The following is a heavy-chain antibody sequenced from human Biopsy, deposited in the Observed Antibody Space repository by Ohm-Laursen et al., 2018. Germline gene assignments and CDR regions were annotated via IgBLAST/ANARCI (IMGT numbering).Heavy chain of an antibody. V-gene: IGHV4-59*01. J-gene: IGHJ2*01. D-gene: IGHD3-22*01. CDR2: IYYSGRP. Sequence: GTLSLTCIVSGDSIARYYWAWIRQSPGKGLEWIAYIYYSGRPNYNPSLKGRVVISVDRSRNQFFLKLTSATAADTAIYYCARDRGYYSDRTVPGYFDLWGRGTLVTVSS. CDR1: GDSIARYY. CDR3: ARDRGYYSDRTVPGYFDL.